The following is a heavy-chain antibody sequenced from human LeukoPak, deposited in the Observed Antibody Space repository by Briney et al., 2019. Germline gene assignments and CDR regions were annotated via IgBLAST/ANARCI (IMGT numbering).Heavy chain of an antibody. J-gene: IGHJ5*02. CDR3: ARHVGYCSGGSCSQGWFDP. V-gene: IGHV4-59*08. Sequence: SETLSLTCTVSGGSISSYYWSWIRQPPGKGLEWIGYIYYSGSTNYNPSLKRRVTISVDTSKNQFSLKLSSVTAADTAVYYCARHVGYCSGGSCSQGWFDPWGQGTLVTVSS. CDR2: IYYSGST. CDR1: GGSISSYY. D-gene: IGHD2-15*01.